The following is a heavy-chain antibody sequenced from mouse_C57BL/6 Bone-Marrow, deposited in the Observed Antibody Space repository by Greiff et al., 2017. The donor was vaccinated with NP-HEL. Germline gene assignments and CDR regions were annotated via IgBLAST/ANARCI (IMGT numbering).Heavy chain of an antibody. Sequence: EVQLVESGGGLVQPGGSLKLSCAASGFTFSDYYMYWVRQTPEKRLEWVAYISNGGGSTYYPDTVKGRFTISRDNAENTLYLQMSRLKSEDTAMYYCASPYGNYRGGYYYAMDYWGQGTSVTVSS. CDR3: ASPYGNYRGGYYYAMDY. CDR2: ISNGGGST. V-gene: IGHV5-12*01. D-gene: IGHD2-1*01. CDR1: GFTFSDYY. J-gene: IGHJ4*01.